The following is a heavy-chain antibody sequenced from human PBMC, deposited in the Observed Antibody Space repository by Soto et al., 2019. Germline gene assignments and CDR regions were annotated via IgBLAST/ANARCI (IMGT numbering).Heavy chain of an antibody. V-gene: IGHV1-18*01. CDR3: AREKSLYGSGSYYYYYGMDV. CDR2: ISAYNGNT. D-gene: IGHD3-10*01. CDR1: GYTFTSYG. J-gene: IGHJ6*02. Sequence: ASVKVSCKASGYTFTSYGISWVRQAPGQGLEWMGWISAYNGNTNYAQKLQGRVTMTTDTSTSTAYMELRSLRSDDTAVYYCAREKSLYGSGSYYYYYGMDVWGQGTTVTV.